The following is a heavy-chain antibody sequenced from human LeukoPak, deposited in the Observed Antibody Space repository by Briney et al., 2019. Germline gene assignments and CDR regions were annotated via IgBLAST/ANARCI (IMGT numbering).Heavy chain of an antibody. D-gene: IGHD3-10*01. CDR3: ASGITMVRGVHDAFDI. J-gene: IGHJ3*02. CDR2: ISSSSSTI. V-gene: IGHV3-48*04. Sequence: GGSLRLSCAASGFTFNSYSMNWVRQAPGKGLEWVSYISSSSSTIYYADSVKGRFTISRDNAKNSLYLQMNSLRAEDTAVYYCASGITMVRGVHDAFDIWGQGTMVTVSS. CDR1: GFTFNSYS.